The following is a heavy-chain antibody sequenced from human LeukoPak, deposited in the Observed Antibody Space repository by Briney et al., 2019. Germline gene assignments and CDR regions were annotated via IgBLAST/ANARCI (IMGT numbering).Heavy chain of an antibody. Sequence: GGSLRLSCSASGFTFSTYAMHWVRQAPGKGLEYVSAINSNGGSTYYADSVKGRFTISRDNSKNTLYLQMSSLRAEDTAVYYCVRRVPTAEDYGYGYDYWGQGALVTVSS. D-gene: IGHD2-2*01. CDR3: VRRVPTAEDYGYGYDY. J-gene: IGHJ4*02. CDR1: GFTFSTYA. V-gene: IGHV3-64D*09. CDR2: INSNGGST.